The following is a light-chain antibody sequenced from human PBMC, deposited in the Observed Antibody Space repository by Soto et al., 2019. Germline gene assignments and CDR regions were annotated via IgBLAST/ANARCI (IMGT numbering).Light chain of an antibody. CDR2: DVN. J-gene: IGLJ1*01. V-gene: IGLV2-8*01. CDR1: ASDIGGYTF. CDR3: SAHEGTNPYV. Sequence: QSVLTQPPSASGSPGQSVAISCTGTASDIGGYTFVSWYQQHPGKAPKLLIYDVNKRPSGVPDRFSGSKSGNTASLTVSGLQAEDEADYYCSAHEGTNPYVFGTGTKLTVL.